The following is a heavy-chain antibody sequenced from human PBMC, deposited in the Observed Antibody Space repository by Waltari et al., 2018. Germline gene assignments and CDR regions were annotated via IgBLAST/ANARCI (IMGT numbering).Heavy chain of an antibody. Sequence: EVQLVESGGGLVQPGGSLRLSCAASGFTFSRYCMSWVRTAPGKGLEWVANIKQDGSEKYYVDSVKGRFTISRDNAKNSLYLQMNSLRAEDTAVYYCAREPYDSSDAFDIWGQGTMVTVSS. CDR1: GFTFSRYC. J-gene: IGHJ3*02. D-gene: IGHD3-22*01. CDR3: AREPYDSSDAFDI. CDR2: IKQDGSEK. V-gene: IGHV3-7*01.